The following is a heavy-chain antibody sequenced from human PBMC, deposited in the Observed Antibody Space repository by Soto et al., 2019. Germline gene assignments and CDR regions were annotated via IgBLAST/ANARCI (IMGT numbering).Heavy chain of an antibody. D-gene: IGHD3-22*01. Sequence: PGGSLRLSCAASGFTFSSYAMSWVRQAPGKGLEWVSAISGSGGSTYYADSVKGRFTISRDNSKNTLYLQMNSLRAEDTAVYYCAKDSESLYYYDSSGYYPLDYWGQGTLVTVS. CDR2: ISGSGGST. CDR3: AKDSESLYYYDSSGYYPLDY. V-gene: IGHV3-23*01. J-gene: IGHJ4*02. CDR1: GFTFSSYA.